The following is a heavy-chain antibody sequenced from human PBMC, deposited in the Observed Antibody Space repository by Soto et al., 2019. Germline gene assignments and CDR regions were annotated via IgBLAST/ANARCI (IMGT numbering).Heavy chain of an antibody. CDR1: GGSISSGGYY. J-gene: IGHJ5*02. Sequence: QVHLQESGPGLVKPSQTLSLTCTVSGGSISSGGYYWSWIRQHPGKGLEWLGYIYNSGNTYYNPSLRSRVIISVDTAKNQFSLKLSSVTAADTAVYYCARGEGGPAPWGQGTLVTVSS. V-gene: IGHV4-31*03. D-gene: IGHD2-15*01. CDR3: ARGEGGPAP. CDR2: IYNSGNT.